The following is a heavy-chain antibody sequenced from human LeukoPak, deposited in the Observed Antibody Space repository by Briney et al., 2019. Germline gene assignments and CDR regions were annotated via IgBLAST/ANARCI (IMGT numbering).Heavy chain of an antibody. Sequence: GGSLRLSCAASGFSVSNNYMNWVRQAPGKGLEWVSVIYTGGTPYYANSVKGRFTSSRDSFNNTVYLQMNNLRVEDTAIYYCARGNFFGHWGQGTLVTVSS. CDR3: ARGNFFGH. CDR1: GFSVSNNY. CDR2: IYTGGTP. V-gene: IGHV3-53*01. J-gene: IGHJ4*02. D-gene: IGHD3/OR15-3a*01.